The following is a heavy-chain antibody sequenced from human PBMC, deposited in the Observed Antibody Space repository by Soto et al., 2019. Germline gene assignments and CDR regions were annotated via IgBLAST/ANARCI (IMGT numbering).Heavy chain of an antibody. Sequence: QMQLVQSGAEVKKTGDSVTVSCKALGNTFTYRYLHWVRQAPGQALEWMGWINPFSGDVHYAQQSQERVTITRDRSIKTAYMRMSSLRSEDTAMYFCASGGAGSGPFTWELPDHWGQGTLVTVSS. J-gene: IGHJ4*02. D-gene: IGHD1-26*01. CDR1: GNTFTYRY. V-gene: IGHV1-45*02. CDR3: ASGGAGSGPFTWELPDH. CDR2: INPFSGDV.